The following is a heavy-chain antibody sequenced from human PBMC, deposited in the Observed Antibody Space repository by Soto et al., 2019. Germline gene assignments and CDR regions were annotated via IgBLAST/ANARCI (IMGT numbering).Heavy chain of an antibody. CDR2: ISYDGSNK. CDR1: GFTFSSYA. J-gene: IGHJ6*02. Sequence: GGSLRLSCAASGFTFSSYAMHWVRQAPGKGLEWVAVISYDGSNKYYADSVKGRFTISRDNSKNTLYLQMNSLRAEDTAVYYCARDYVLWLRKPRYYGMDFWGQGTTVTVSS. CDR3: ARDYVLWLRKPRYYGMDF. D-gene: IGHD3-3*01. V-gene: IGHV3-30-3*01.